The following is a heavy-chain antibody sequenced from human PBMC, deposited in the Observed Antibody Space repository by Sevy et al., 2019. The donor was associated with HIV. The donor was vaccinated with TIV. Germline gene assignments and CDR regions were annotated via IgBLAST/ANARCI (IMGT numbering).Heavy chain of an antibody. CDR3: VRAIQLAASY. V-gene: IGHV3-7*02. D-gene: IGHD2-15*01. CDR1: AINIRDYW. J-gene: IGHJ4*02. CDR2: INPDGSKI. Sequence: GGSLRLSCEASAINIRDYWMNWVRQAPGKGLEWVANINPDGSKIYYADPVKGRFPISRDYAKNSVFLQMTSLRAEDTAVYYCVRAIQLAASYWGQGMLVTVSS.